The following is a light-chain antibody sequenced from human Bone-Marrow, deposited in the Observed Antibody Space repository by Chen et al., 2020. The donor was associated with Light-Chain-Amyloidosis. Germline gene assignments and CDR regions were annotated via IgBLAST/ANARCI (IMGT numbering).Light chain of an antibody. J-gene: IGLJ3*02. CDR3: QVWDRSSDRPV. CDR1: NIGSTS. Sequence: SYVLTQPSSVSVAPGQTATIACGGNNIGSTSVHWYQQPPGQAPLLVVYDDSDRPSGIPERLSGSNSGNTATLTISRVEAGGEADYYCQVWDRSSDRPVFGGGTKLTVL. CDR2: DDS. V-gene: IGLV3-21*02.